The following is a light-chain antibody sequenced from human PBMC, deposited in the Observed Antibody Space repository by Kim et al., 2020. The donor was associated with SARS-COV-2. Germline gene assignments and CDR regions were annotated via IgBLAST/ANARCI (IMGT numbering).Light chain of an antibody. J-gene: IGKJ5*01. V-gene: IGKV3-20*01. Sequence: PGETATLSCGASQSMRSTHLAWYQQKPGQAPRLLIYGASSRAAGIPDRFSGSGSGTDFTLTISRLEPEDFAVYYCQQFGSSPLITFGQGTRLEIK. CDR2: GAS. CDR1: QSMRSTH. CDR3: QQFGSSPLIT.